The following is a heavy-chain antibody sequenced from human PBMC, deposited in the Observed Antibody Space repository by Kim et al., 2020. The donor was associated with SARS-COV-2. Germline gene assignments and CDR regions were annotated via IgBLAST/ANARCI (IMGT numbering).Heavy chain of an antibody. CDR2: ISGSGGST. V-gene: IGHV3-23*01. D-gene: IGHD1-26*01. CDR1: GFTFSSYA. Sequence: GGSLRLSCAASGFTFSSYAMSWVRQAPGKGLEWVSAISGSGGSTYYADSVKGRFTISRDNSKNTLYLQMNSLRAEDTAVYYCAKGSGGPPITSSGSYYSTGYYYYGMDVWGQGTTVTVSS. J-gene: IGHJ6*02. CDR3: AKGSGGPPITSSGSYYSTGYYYYGMDV.